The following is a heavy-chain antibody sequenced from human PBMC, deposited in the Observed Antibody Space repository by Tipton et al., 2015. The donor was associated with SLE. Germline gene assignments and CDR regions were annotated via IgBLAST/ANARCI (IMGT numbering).Heavy chain of an antibody. V-gene: IGHV4-59*12. Sequence: TLSLTCSVSGVSISTYYWSWIRQSPGKGLEWIGVLYYSGNTYYNPSLKSPVTLSIDTSKNQFSLKMSSVTAADTAVYYCARAGGGDSNWFDPWGQGTLVTVSS. CDR3: ARAGGGDSNWFDP. CDR2: LYYSGNT. D-gene: IGHD2-21*01. J-gene: IGHJ5*02. CDR1: GVSISTYY.